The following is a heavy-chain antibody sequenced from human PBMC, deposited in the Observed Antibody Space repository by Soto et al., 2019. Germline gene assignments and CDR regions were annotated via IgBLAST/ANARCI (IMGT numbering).Heavy chain of an antibody. CDR1: GGSISSYY. J-gene: IGHJ4*02. Sequence: ASETLSLTCTVSGGSISSYYWSWIRRPPGKGLEWIGYIYYSGSTNYNPSLKSRVTISVDTSKNQFSLKLSSVTAADTAVYYCARVAPYQRAAIDYWGQGTLVTVSS. CDR2: IYYSGST. D-gene: IGHD6-13*01. CDR3: ARVAPYQRAAIDY. V-gene: IGHV4-59*01.